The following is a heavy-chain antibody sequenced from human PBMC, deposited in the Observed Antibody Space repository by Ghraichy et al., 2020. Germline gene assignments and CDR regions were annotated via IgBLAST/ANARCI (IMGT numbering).Heavy chain of an antibody. Sequence: ASVKVSCKASGYTFTSYDINWVRQATGQGLEWMGWMNPNSGNTGYAQKFQGRVTMTRNTSIRTAYMELSSLRSEDTAVYYCARGGWQQLVHHYWCQGTLVTVS. D-gene: IGHD6-13*01. CDR2: MNPNSGNT. J-gene: IGHJ4*02. V-gene: IGHV1-8*01. CDR1: GYTFTSYD. CDR3: ARGGWQQLVHHY.